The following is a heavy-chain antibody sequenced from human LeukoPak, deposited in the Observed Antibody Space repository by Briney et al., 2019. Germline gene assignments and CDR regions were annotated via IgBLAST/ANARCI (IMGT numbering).Heavy chain of an antibody. CDR1: GFTFSNAW. D-gene: IGHD5-12*01. CDR2: IKSKTDGGTT. Sequence: KTGGSLRLSCAASGFTFSNAWMSWVRQAPGKGLEWVGRIKSKTDGGTTDYAAPVKGRFTISRDDSKNTLYLQMNSLKTEDTAVYYCTTPRRGYSGYDYGFDYWGQGTLVTVSS. V-gene: IGHV3-15*01. J-gene: IGHJ4*02. CDR3: TTPRRGYSGYDYGFDY.